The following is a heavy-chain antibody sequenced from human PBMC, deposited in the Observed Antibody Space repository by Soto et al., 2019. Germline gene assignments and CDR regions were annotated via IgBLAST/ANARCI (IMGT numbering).Heavy chain of an antibody. Sequence: HPGGSLRLSCAASGFTFSSYGLHWVRQAPGKGLEWVAVISYDGSNKYYADSVKGRFTISRDNSKNTLYLQMNSLRAEDTAVYYCANTHKLAGSYSYYDMDVWGQGTTVTVSS. CDR3: ANTHKLAGSYSYYDMDV. D-gene: IGHD6-13*01. CDR2: ISYDGSNK. CDR1: GFTFSSYG. V-gene: IGHV3-30*18. J-gene: IGHJ6*02.